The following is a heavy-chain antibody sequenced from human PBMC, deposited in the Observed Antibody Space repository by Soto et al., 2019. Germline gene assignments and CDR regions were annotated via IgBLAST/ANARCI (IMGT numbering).Heavy chain of an antibody. CDR3: ASDYAEMDTVEI. CDR1: GGPFNNHA. J-gene: IGHJ3*02. Sequence: QVQLVQSGAEVKKPGSSVKVSCKTSGGPFNNHAINWVRQAPGQGLEWVGLVIPTLATADYAQKFQGRVTMTADGVTHTPATRLSSQRPDDTVVYYFASDYAEMDTVEIWG. D-gene: IGHD5-18*01. CDR2: VIPTLATA. V-gene: IGHV1-69*19.